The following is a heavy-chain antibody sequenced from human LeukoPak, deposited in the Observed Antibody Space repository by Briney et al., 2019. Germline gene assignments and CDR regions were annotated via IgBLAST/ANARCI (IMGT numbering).Heavy chain of an antibody. Sequence: SETLSLTCTVSGGSISSYYWSWIRQPAGKGLEWIGRIYTSGTINYNPSLKTRVTMSVDTSKNQFALKLTSVTAADTAVYYCARGPSRVVVTAVGAFDIWGQGTMVTVSS. CDR3: ARGPSRVVVTAVGAFDI. V-gene: IGHV4-4*07. CDR1: GGSISSYY. J-gene: IGHJ3*02. D-gene: IGHD2-21*02. CDR2: IYTSGTI.